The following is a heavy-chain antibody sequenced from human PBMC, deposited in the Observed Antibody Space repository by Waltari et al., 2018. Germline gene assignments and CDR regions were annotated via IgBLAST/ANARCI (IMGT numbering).Heavy chain of an antibody. Sequence: QVQLQESGPGLVKPSETLSLTCTVSGGSISSYYWRWIRQPAGKGLEWIGRIYTSGSTNYNPSLKSRVTMSVDTSKNQFSLKLSSVTAADTAVYYCAREQQQLVLNRDAFDIWGQGTMVTVSS. CDR1: GGSISSYY. CDR2: IYTSGST. V-gene: IGHV4-4*07. D-gene: IGHD6-13*01. CDR3: AREQQQLVLNRDAFDI. J-gene: IGHJ3*02.